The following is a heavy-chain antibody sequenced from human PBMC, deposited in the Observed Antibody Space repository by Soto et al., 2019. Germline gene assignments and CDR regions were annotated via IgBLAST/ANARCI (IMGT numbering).Heavy chain of an antibody. J-gene: IGHJ4*02. CDR1: GYTFTSYD. D-gene: IGHD6-19*01. CDR2: MNPNSGNT. CDR3: ASSGSGWSLY. V-gene: IGHV1-8*01. Sequence: QVQLVQSGAEVKKPGASVKVSCKASGYTFTSYDINWLRQATGQGLEWRGWMNPNSGNTGYAQKFKGRVTITRNTSIRTVYIELSSLRSEETAVYYCASSGSGWSLYWGQGTLVTVSS.